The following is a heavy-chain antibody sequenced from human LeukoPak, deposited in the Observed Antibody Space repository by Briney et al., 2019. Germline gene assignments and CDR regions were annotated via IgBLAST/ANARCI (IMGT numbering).Heavy chain of an antibody. CDR1: GGSISSGSYY. CDR2: IHTSGST. CDR3: ARSWFGELYDY. D-gene: IGHD3-10*01. J-gene: IGHJ4*02. V-gene: IGHV4-61*02. Sequence: SATLSLTCTVSGGSISSGSYYWSWIRQPAGKGLEWLGRIHTSGSTNYNPSLKSRVTISVNTSKNQFSLKLSSVTAADTAVYYCARSWFGELYDYWGQGTLVTVSS.